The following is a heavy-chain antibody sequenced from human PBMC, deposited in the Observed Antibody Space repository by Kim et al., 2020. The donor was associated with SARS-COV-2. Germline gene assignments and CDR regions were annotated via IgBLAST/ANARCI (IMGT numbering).Heavy chain of an antibody. CDR1: GFTFNNYA. Sequence: GGSLRLSCAASGFTFNNYAMSWVRQAPGKGLEWVSGIRDSGGSTKYADSVKGRFSISRDNSKNTLYLQMDSLRAEDTAVYYCVKVISGSSGWFEYFQHWGQGTLVTVSS. V-gene: IGHV3-23*01. CDR2: IRDSGGST. CDR3: VKVISGSSGWFEYFQH. J-gene: IGHJ1*01. D-gene: IGHD6-19*01.